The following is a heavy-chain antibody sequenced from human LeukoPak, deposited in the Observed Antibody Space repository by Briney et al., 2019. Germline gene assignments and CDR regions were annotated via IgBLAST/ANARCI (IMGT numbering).Heavy chain of an antibody. J-gene: IGHJ6*02. CDR2: IIPIFGTA. V-gene: IGHV1-69*13. CDR1: GGTFSSYA. Sequence: SVKVSRKASGGTFSSYAISWVRQAPGQGLEWMGGIIPIFGTANYAQKFQGRVTITADESTSTAYMELSSLRSEDTAVYYCARADYYYYGMDVWGQGTTVTVSS. CDR3: ARADYYYYGMDV.